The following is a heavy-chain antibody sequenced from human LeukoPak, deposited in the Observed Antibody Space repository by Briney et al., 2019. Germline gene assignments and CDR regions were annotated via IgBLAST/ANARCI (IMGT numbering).Heavy chain of an antibody. CDR2: IWYDGSNK. Sequence: PGGSLRLSCAASGFTFSSYGMHWVRQAPGKGLEWVADIWYDGSNKYYADSVKGRFTISRANSKNTLYLQMNSLRAEDTAVYYCARGMTGQQLVYYYYYYMDVWGKGTTVTVSS. D-gene: IGHD6-13*01. CDR3: ARGMTGQQLVYYYYYYMDV. CDR1: GFTFSSYG. V-gene: IGHV3-33*01. J-gene: IGHJ6*03.